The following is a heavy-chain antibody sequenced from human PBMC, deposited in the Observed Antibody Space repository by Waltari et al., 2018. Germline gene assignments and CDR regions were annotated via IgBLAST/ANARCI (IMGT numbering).Heavy chain of an antibody. D-gene: IGHD2-21*02. CDR2: INTNTGNP. J-gene: IGHJ4*02. V-gene: IGHV7-4-1*02. CDR1: GYSFTNFA. CDR3: ARGGCSYGDCYYTSDY. Sequence: QVQLVQSGSELKKPGASVKVSCKASGYSFTNFAMNWVRQAPGQGLEWMGRINTNTGNPTYAQGFTGRFVFSVDTSVSTTYLQISSLEAEDTAVYYCARGGCSYGDCYYTSDYWGQGTLVTVSS.